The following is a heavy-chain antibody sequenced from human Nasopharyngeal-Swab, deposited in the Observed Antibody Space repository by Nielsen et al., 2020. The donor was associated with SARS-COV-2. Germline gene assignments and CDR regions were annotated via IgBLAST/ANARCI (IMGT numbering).Heavy chain of an antibody. J-gene: IGHJ4*02. V-gene: IGHV3-23*01. CDR3: AKDPSFVGSLHFDQ. CDR2: ISARGEST. Sequence: GESLKISCAASGLTFSEYAFHWVRQAPGKGLEWVSVISARGESTHYADSVKGRFSISRVNSRETVYLQMDSLRADDTAVYYCAKDPSFVGSLHFDQWGRGTLVTVSS. CDR1: GLTFSEYA. D-gene: IGHD1-26*01.